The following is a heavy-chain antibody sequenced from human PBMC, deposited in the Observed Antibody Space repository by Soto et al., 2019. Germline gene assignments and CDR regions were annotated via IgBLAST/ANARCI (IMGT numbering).Heavy chain of an antibody. Sequence: HPGGSLRLSCAAPGFRFSSYAMSWVRQAPGQGPEWLSVISASGGSAYYADSVRGRFTISRDNSKNTLYLQMKSLGAEDTAVYYCASRSALWHGMDAWGQGTTVTVSS. J-gene: IGHJ6*02. V-gene: IGHV3-23*01. D-gene: IGHD6-6*01. CDR2: ISASGGSA. CDR3: ASRSALWHGMDA. CDR1: GFRFSSYA.